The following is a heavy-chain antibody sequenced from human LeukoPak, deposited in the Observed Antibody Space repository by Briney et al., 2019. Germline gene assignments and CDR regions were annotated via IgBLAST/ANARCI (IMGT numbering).Heavy chain of an antibody. J-gene: IGHJ4*02. CDR2: ISYDGSNK. V-gene: IGHV3-30*03. D-gene: IGHD4/OR15-4a*01. CDR3: ARRAGAYSHPYDY. Sequence: TGGSLRLSCAASGFTFSSYGMDWVRQAPGKGLEWVAVISYDGSNKYYADSVKGRFTISRDNSKNTLYLQMSSLRAEDTAVYYCARRAGAYSHPYDYWGQGTLVTVSS. CDR1: GFTFSSYG.